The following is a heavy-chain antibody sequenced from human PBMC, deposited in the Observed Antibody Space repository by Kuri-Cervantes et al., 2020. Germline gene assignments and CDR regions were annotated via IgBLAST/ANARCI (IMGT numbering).Heavy chain of an antibody. CDR1: GFNFSRYA. Sequence: GGSLRLSCAASGFNFSRYAMHLVRQAPGKGLEWVAVISYDGSNKYYADSVKGRFTISRDNSKNTLYLQMNSLRAEDAAVYYCARETVTTYYYYYYGMDVWGQGTTVTVSS. J-gene: IGHJ6*02. CDR3: ARETVTTYYYYYYGMDV. V-gene: IGHV3-30-3*01. D-gene: IGHD4-17*01. CDR2: ISYDGSNK.